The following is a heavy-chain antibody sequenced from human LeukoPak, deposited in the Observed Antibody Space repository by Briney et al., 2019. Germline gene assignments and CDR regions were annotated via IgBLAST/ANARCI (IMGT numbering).Heavy chain of an antibody. Sequence: GGSLRLSCAASGFTFSTYAMTWVRQAPGKGLEWVSTISGGGDGTHYADSVKGRFTISRDNSKNALYLQMSNLRADDTAVYYCAKDLHGSGTYFDYWGQGTLVPVSS. CDR1: GFTFSTYA. CDR2: ISGGGDGT. D-gene: IGHD3-10*01. J-gene: IGHJ4*02. V-gene: IGHV3-23*01. CDR3: AKDLHGSGTYFDY.